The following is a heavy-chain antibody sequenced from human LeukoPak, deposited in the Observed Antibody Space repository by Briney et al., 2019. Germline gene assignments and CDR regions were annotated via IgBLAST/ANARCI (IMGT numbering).Heavy chain of an antibody. Sequence: PSETLSLTCAVYGGSFSGYYWSWIRQPPGKGLEWIGEINHSGSTNYNPSLKSRVTISVDTSKNQFSLKLSSVTAAAPAVYDCARGVDTAMGNWFDPWGQETLVTVSS. V-gene: IGHV4-34*01. CDR1: GGSFSGYY. D-gene: IGHD5-18*01. CDR3: ARGVDTAMGNWFDP. J-gene: IGHJ5*02. CDR2: INHSGST.